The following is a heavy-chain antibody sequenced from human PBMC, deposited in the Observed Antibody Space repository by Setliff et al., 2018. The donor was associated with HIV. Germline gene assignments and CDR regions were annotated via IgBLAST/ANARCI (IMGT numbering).Heavy chain of an antibody. Sequence: LSLTCAVSGYSISSGYYWGWIRQPPGKGLEWIGSIYHSGSTYYNPSLKSRVTISVDTSKNQFSLKLSSVTAADTAAYYCASLFYYNRIDYWGQGTLVTVSS. CDR1: GYSISSGYY. D-gene: IGHD2-21*01. CDR3: ASLFYYNRIDY. CDR2: IYHSGST. J-gene: IGHJ4*02. V-gene: IGHV4-38-2*01.